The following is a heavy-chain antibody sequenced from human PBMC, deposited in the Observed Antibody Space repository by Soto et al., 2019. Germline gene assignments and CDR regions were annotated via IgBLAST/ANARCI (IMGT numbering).Heavy chain of an antibody. CDR1: GGSFSDYY. J-gene: IGHJ4*02. Sequence: QVQLQQWGAGLLKPSETLSLTCAVYGGSFSDYYWSWIRQTPEKGLEWIGEVSHSGSTTYNPSLKNRVTIAIHTSKYQFSLTLNSVTAADAAMYFCAREEPASRHHDYWGQGNLVTVSS. CDR3: AREEPASRHHDY. CDR2: VSHSGST. V-gene: IGHV4-34*02. D-gene: IGHD1-26*01.